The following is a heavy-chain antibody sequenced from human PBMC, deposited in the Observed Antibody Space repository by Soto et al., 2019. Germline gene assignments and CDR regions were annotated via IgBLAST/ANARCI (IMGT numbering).Heavy chain of an antibody. CDR3: ATGLLYYYYGMDV. CDR1: GYTFTSYA. Sequence: GASVKVSCKASGYTFTSYAMHWVRQAPGQRLEWMGWINAISGNTKYAQKFQGRVTMTRDTSTGTAYMELSSLRSEDTAVYYCATGLLYYYYGMDVWGQGTTVTVS. V-gene: IGHV1-3*01. D-gene: IGHD2-21*01. J-gene: IGHJ6*02. CDR2: INAISGNT.